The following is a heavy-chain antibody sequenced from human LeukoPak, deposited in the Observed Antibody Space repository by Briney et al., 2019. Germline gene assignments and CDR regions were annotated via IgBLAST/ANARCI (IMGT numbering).Heavy chain of an antibody. CDR3: ARRFNWGYDY. J-gene: IGHJ4*02. Sequence: SETLSLTCTVSGGSISSGGYYWSWIRQHPGKGLEWIGYIYYSGSTYYNPSLKSRVTISVDTSENQFSLKLSSVTAADTAVYYCARRFNWGYDYWGQETLVTVSS. CDR1: GGSISSGGYY. V-gene: IGHV4-31*03. CDR2: IYYSGST. D-gene: IGHD7-27*01.